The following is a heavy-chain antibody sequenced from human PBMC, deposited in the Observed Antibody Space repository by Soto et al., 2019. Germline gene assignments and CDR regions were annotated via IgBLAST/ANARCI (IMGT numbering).Heavy chain of an antibody. CDR3: ASPPPGYCSTYFDY. CDR1: GGTFSSYT. D-gene: IGHD2-2*01. Sequence: SVKVSCKTSGGTFSSYTISWVRQAPGQGLEWMGRIISMLGVANYAQNFQDRVTITADKSTSTAYMELSSLRSEDTAVYYCASPPPGYCSTYFDYWGQGTLVTVSS. CDR2: IISMLGVA. J-gene: IGHJ4*02. V-gene: IGHV1-69*02.